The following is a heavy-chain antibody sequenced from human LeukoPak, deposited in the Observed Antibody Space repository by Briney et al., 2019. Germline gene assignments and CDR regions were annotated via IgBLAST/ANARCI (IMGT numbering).Heavy chain of an antibody. CDR1: GFTLSSCE. CDR2: ISSSGSTI. D-gene: IGHD3-22*01. J-gene: IGHJ4*02. V-gene: IGHV3-48*03. Sequence: GGSLRLSCAASGFTLSSCEMNWVRQAPGKGLEWVSYISSSGSTIYYADSVKGRFTISRDNAKNSLYLQMNSLRAEDTAVYYCRGYSDSSGYPASDYWGQGTLVTVSS. CDR3: RGYSDSSGYPASDY.